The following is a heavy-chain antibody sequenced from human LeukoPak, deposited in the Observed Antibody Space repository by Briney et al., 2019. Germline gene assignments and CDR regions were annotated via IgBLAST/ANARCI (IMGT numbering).Heavy chain of an antibody. CDR3: ARPGYGGNSPFDY. Sequence: KPSETLSLTCAVSGYSISSGYYWGWIRQPTGKGLEWIGSIYHSGSTYYNPSLKSRVTISVDTSKNQFSLKLSSVTAADTAVYYCARPGYGGNSPFDYWGQGTLVTVSS. D-gene: IGHD4-23*01. CDR1: GYSISSGYY. CDR2: IYHSGST. V-gene: IGHV4-38-2*01. J-gene: IGHJ4*02.